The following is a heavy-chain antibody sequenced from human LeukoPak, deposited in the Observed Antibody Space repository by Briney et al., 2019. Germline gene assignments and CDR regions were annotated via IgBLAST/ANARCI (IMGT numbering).Heavy chain of an antibody. CDR3: ARALRDDFWSGYYGSAFDI. CDR1: GFTFSSYA. Sequence: QPGGSLRLSCAASGFTFSSYAMSWVRQAPGKGLEWVSAISGSGGSTYYADSVKGRFTISRDNSKNTLYLQMNSLRAEDTAVYYCARALRDDFWSGYYGSAFDIWGQGTMVTVSS. D-gene: IGHD3-3*01. V-gene: IGHV3-23*01. CDR2: ISGSGGST. J-gene: IGHJ3*02.